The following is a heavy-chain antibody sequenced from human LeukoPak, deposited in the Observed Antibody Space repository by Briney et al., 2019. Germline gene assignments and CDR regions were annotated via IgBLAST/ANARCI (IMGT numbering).Heavy chain of an antibody. CDR2: ISASGDVT. J-gene: IGHJ3*02. Sequence: SLXLSXAASEFTFSKFPMGWVRQAPGRGLEWVSAISASGDVTFHADSVRGRFTISRDNSKSTLFLQMNDLRAEDTAKFYCAKSLFTSATGTGRAFHIWGQGTMVSVSS. D-gene: IGHD1-1*01. CDR3: AKSLFTSATGTGRAFHI. V-gene: IGHV3-23*01. CDR1: EFTFSKFP.